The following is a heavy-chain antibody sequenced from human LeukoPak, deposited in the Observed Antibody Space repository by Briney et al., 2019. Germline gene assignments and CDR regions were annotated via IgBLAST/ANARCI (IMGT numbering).Heavy chain of an antibody. CDR3: ARELVGYCSGGSCYHTFYY. CDR1: GGSISSYY. V-gene: IGHV4-4*07. Sequence: SETLSLTCTVSGGSISSYYWSWIRQPAGKGLEWIGRIYTSGSTNYNPSLKSRVTTSVDTSKNQFSLKLSSVTAADTAVYYCARELVGYCSGGSCYHTFYYWGQGTLVTVSS. CDR2: IYTSGST. J-gene: IGHJ4*02. D-gene: IGHD2-15*01.